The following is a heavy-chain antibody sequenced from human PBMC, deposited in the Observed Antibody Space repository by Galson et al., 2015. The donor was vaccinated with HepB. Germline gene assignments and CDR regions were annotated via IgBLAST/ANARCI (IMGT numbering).Heavy chain of an antibody. CDR1: GYTFTSYA. V-gene: IGHV7-4-1*02. J-gene: IGHJ4*02. D-gene: IGHD3-3*01. Sequence: SVKVSCKASGYTFTSYAMNWVRQAPGQGLEWMGWINTNTGNPTYAQGFTGRFVFSLDTSVSTAYLQISSLKAEDTAVYYCARAAPQYYDFWSGYPYFDYWGQGTLVTVSS. CDR2: INTNTGNP. CDR3: ARAAPQYYDFWSGYPYFDY.